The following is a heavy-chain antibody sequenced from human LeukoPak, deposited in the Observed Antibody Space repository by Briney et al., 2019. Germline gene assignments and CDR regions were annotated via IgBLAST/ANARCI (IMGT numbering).Heavy chain of an antibody. Sequence: ASVKVSCKASGYTFSSYDVNWVRQATGQGLEWMGWMNPSSGNTGYAQKFQGRVTIIRNTSISTAYMELSSLRSEDTAVYYCARAAGGTRNYYMDVWPKGPRSPSP. CDR2: MNPSSGNT. J-gene: IGHJ6*03. CDR1: GYTFSSYD. V-gene: IGHV1-8*01. D-gene: IGHD3-16*01. CDR3: ARAAGGTRNYYMDV.